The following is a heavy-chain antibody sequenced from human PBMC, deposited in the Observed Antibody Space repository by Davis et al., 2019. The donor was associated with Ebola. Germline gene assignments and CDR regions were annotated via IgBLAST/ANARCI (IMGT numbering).Heavy chain of an antibody. V-gene: IGHV3-7*03. CDR3: ARERGLWFGELLSDNWFDP. D-gene: IGHD3-10*01. Sequence: PGGSLRLSCAASGFTFSSYWMSWVRQAPGKGLEWVANIKQDGSEKYYVDSVKGRFTISRDNAKNSLYLQMNSLRAEDTAVYYCARERGLWFGELLSDNWFDPWGQGTLVTVSS. CDR1: GFTFSSYW. J-gene: IGHJ5*02. CDR2: IKQDGSEK.